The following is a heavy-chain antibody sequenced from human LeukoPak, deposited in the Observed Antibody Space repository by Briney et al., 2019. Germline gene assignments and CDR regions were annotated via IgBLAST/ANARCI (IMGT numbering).Heavy chain of an antibody. D-gene: IGHD4-17*01. CDR2: FDPEDGET. V-gene: IGHV1-24*01. CDR1: GYTLTELS. Sequence: ASVKVPCKVSGYTLTELSMHWVRQAPGKGLEWMGGFDPEDGETIYAQKFQGRVTMIEDTSTDTAYMELSSLRSEDTAVYYCATGGWAYGDYTYYFDYWGQGTLVTVSS. J-gene: IGHJ4*02. CDR3: ATGGWAYGDYTYYFDY.